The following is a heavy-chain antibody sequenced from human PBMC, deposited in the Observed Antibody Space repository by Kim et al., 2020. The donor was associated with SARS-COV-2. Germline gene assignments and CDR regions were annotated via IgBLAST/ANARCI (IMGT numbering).Heavy chain of an antibody. CDR3: AKGRITMVRGVISAFDI. V-gene: IGHV3-23*01. D-gene: IGHD3-10*01. CDR2: ISGSGGST. CDR1: GFTFSSYA. J-gene: IGHJ3*02. Sequence: GGSLRLSCAASGFTFSSYAMSWVRQAPGKGLEWVSAISGSGGSTYYADSVKGRFTISRDNSKNTLYLQMNSLRAEDTAVYYCAKGRITMVRGVISAFDIWGQGTMVTVSS.